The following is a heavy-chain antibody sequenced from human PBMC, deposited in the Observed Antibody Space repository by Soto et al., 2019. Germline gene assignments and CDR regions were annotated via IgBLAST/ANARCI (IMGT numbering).Heavy chain of an antibody. CDR2: IYYSGST. CDR3: AKSWGSDYYYGMDV. D-gene: IGHD7-27*01. CDR1: GGSISSSSYY. J-gene: IGHJ6*02. Sequence: SETLSLTCTVSGGSISSSSYYWGWIRQPPGKGLEWIGSIYYSGSTYYNPSLKSRVTISVDTSKNQFSLKLSSVTAADTAVYYCAKSWGSDYYYGMDVWGQGTTVTVSS. V-gene: IGHV4-39*01.